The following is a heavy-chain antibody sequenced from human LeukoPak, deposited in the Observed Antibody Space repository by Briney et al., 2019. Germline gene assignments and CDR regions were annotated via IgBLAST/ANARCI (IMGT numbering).Heavy chain of an antibody. CDR3: ARGGTITMLDY. V-gene: IGHV3-13*01. CDR1: GFTSSSYD. D-gene: IGHD3-10*01. Sequence: GGSLRLSCAASGFTSSSYDMHWVRQATGKGLEWVSAIGTAGDTYYPGSVKGRFTISRENAKNSLYLQMNSLRAEDTAVYYCARGGTITMLDYWGQGTLVTVSS. J-gene: IGHJ4*02. CDR2: IGTAGDT.